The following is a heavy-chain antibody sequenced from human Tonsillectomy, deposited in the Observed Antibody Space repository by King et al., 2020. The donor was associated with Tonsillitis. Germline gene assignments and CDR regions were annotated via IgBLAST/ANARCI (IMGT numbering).Heavy chain of an antibody. Sequence: VQLVESGVGVVQPGRSLRLSCAASGFTFSSYAMHWVRQAPGKGLEWVAVISYDGSNKYYADSVKGRFTISRDNSKKTLFLQMNSLRAEDKAVYYCAGEMSELHIIIYYYYMDVWGKGTTVTVSS. CDR1: GFTFSSYA. J-gene: IGHJ6*03. CDR3: AGEMSELHIIIYYYYMDV. CDR2: ISYDGSNK. D-gene: IGHD1-26*01. V-gene: IGHV3-30*01.